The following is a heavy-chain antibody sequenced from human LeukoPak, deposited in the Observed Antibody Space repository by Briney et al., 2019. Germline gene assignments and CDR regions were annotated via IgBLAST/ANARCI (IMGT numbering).Heavy chain of an antibody. J-gene: IGHJ6*02. Sequence: SETLSLTCAVYGGSFSAYYWSWIRQPPGKGLEWIGYIYYSGSTNYNPSLKSRVTMSVDTSKNQFSLKLSSVTAADTAVYYCAVVPAAVYGMDVWGQGTTVTVSS. CDR1: GGSFSAYY. CDR2: IYYSGST. D-gene: IGHD2-2*01. CDR3: AVVPAAVYGMDV. V-gene: IGHV4-59*12.